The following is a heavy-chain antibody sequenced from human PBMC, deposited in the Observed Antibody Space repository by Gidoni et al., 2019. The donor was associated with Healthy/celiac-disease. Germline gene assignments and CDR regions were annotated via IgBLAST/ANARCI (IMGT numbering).Heavy chain of an antibody. V-gene: IGHV1-3*01. J-gene: IGHJ5*02. CDR3: ARDHKSFVAAASPPWFDP. Sequence: QVQLVQSGAEVKKPGASVKVSCKASGYTFTSYAMHWVRQAPGQRLEWMGWINAGNGNTKYSQKFQGRVTITRDTSASTAYMEPSSLRSEDTAVYYCARDHKSFVAAASPPWFDPWGQGTLVTVSS. CDR1: GYTFTSYA. D-gene: IGHD6-13*01. CDR2: INAGNGNT.